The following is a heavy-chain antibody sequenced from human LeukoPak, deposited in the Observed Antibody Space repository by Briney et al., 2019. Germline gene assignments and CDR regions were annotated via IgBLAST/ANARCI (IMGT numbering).Heavy chain of an antibody. CDR3: ARSSYSSSSSV. CDR1: GFTFSSSA. D-gene: IGHD6-6*01. CDR2: INSDGSEG. J-gene: IGHJ3*01. V-gene: IGHV3-7*03. Sequence: PGGSLRLSCAASGFTFSSSAMSWVRQAPGKGLEWVASINSDGSEGYYADVVKGRFTISRDNAKNSLYLQINSLRAEDTAVYYCARSSYSSSSSVWGQGTMVTVSS.